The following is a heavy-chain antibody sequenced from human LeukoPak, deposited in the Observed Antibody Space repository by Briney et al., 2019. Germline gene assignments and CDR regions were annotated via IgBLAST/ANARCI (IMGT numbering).Heavy chain of an antibody. Sequence: GASVKVSCKASGYTFTSYYMHWVRQAPGQGLEWMGIINPSGGSTSYAQKFQGRVTMTRDMSTSTVYMELSSLRSEDTAVYYCARHAPAYGSGSYYRGKRAYGSDYWGQGTLVTVSS. CDR1: GYTFTSYY. J-gene: IGHJ4*02. D-gene: IGHD3-10*01. CDR2: INPSGGST. CDR3: ARHAPAYGSGSYYRGKRAYGSDY. V-gene: IGHV1-46*01.